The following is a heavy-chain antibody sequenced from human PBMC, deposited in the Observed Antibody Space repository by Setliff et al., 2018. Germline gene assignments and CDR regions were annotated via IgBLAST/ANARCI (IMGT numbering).Heavy chain of an antibody. V-gene: IGHV3-30*02. J-gene: IGHJ5*02. CDR1: GLTLINNG. Sequence: GSLRLSCAASGLTLINNGFHWVRQAPGKGLEWVAIIWHDGTNKYYADSVKGRFDISRDNSKNTVSLQMNSLRPEDTAVYYCALQGAHSSAWFDLGWFDPWGQGTLVTVSS. D-gene: IGHD6-19*01. CDR3: ALQGAHSSAWFDLGWFDP. CDR2: IWHDGTNK.